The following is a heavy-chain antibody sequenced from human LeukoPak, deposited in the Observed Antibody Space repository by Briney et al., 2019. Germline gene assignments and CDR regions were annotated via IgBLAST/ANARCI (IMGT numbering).Heavy chain of an antibody. CDR2: INPNSGGT. J-gene: IGHJ4*02. CDR3: ARGNWGVFDY. D-gene: IGHD7-27*01. Sequence: ASVKVSCKTSGYTFSDYYIHWIRQAPGQGLEWMGWINPNSGGTNYAQKFQGRVTMTRDTSISTAYMELSRLRSDDTAVYYCARGNWGVFDYWGQGTLVTVSS. CDR1: GYTFSDYY. V-gene: IGHV1-2*02.